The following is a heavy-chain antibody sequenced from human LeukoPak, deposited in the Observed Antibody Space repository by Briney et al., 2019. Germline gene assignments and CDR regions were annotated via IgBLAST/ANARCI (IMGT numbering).Heavy chain of an antibody. J-gene: IGHJ6*02. V-gene: IGHV1-2*02. CDR3: ANLMGTAYFYVMDV. CDR1: GYTFTGYY. D-gene: IGHD7-27*01. Sequence: ASVKVSCKASGYTFTGYYMHWVRQAPGQGLEWMGWINPSSGGTKFAQKFQGRVAMTRDTSISTAYMELSRLSSDDTAVYYCANLMGTAYFYVMDVWGQGTTVTVSS. CDR2: INPSSGGT.